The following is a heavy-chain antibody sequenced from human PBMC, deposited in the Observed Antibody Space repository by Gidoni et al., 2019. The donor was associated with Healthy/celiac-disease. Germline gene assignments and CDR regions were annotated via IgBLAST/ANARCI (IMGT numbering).Heavy chain of an antibody. J-gene: IGHJ4*02. D-gene: IGHD6-13*01. V-gene: IGHV3-23*01. Sequence: EVQLLESGGGLVQPGGSLRLSCAASGFTFSSYAMSWVRQAPGKGLGWVSAISGSGSSTYYADSVKGRFTISRDNSKNTLYLQMNSLRAEDTAVYYCNIAAAGTDFDYWGQGTLVTVSS. CDR3: NIAAAGTDFDY. CDR2: ISGSGSST. CDR1: GFTFSSYA.